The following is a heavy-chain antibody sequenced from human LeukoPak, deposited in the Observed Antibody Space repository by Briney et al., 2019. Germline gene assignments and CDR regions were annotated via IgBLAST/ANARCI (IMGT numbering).Heavy chain of an antibody. CDR2: ISYDGSNK. CDR1: GFTFSSYA. V-gene: IGHV3-30*04. D-gene: IGHD6-19*01. J-gene: IGHJ4*02. CDR3: ARVPYSSGWYYFDY. Sequence: GRSLRLSCAASGFTFSSYARHWVRQAPGKGLEWVAVISYDGSNKYYADSVKGRFTISRDNSKNTLYLQMNSLRAEDTAVYYCARVPYSSGWYYFDYWGQGTLVTVSS.